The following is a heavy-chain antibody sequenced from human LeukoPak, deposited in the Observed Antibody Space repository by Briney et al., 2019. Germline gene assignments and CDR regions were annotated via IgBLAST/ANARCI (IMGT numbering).Heavy chain of an antibody. CDR3: ARGSVDIVVVPAALDYYYYYYMDV. J-gene: IGHJ6*03. D-gene: IGHD2-2*03. Sequence: SVKVSCKASGGTFSSYAISWVRQAPGQGLGWMGGIIPIFGTANYAQKFQGRVTITADESTSTAYMELSSLRSEDTAVYYCARGSVDIVVVPAALDYYYYYYMDVWGKGTTVTVSS. CDR2: IIPIFGTA. V-gene: IGHV1-69*13. CDR1: GGTFSSYA.